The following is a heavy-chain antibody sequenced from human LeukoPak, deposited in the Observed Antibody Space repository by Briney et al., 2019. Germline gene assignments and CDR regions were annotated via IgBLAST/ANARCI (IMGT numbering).Heavy chain of an antibody. D-gene: IGHD3-22*01. CDR2: ISSSGSTI. CDR3: ARPTTYYYDSSGYYYKYFQH. V-gene: IGHV3-48*03. CDR1: GFTFSSYE. Sequence: PGGSLRLSCAASGFTFSSYEINWVRQAPGKGLEWVSYISSSGSTIYYADSVEGRFTISRDNAKNSLYLQMNSLRAEDTAVYYCARPTTYYYDSSGYYYKYFQHWGQGTLVTVSS. J-gene: IGHJ1*01.